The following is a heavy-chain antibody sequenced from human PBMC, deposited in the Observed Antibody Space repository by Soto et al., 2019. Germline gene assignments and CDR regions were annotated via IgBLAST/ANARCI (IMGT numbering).Heavy chain of an antibody. Sequence: PSETLSLTCTVSGGSISSGGYYWSWIRQHPEKGLEWIGYIYYSGSTYYNPSLKSRLAISVDTSKNQFSLKLSSVTAADTAVYYCARARGLVAPPYYYGLGVWGQGTTVTVSS. D-gene: IGHD2-15*01. V-gene: IGHV4-31*03. CDR3: ARARGLVAPPYYYGLGV. CDR1: GGSISSGGYY. CDR2: IYYSGST. J-gene: IGHJ6*02.